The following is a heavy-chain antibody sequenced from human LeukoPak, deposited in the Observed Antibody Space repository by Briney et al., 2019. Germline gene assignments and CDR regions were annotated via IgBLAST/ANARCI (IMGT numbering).Heavy chain of an antibody. J-gene: IGHJ4*02. CDR3: ARGGIQLPDY. D-gene: IGHD5-18*01. V-gene: IGHV4-39*01. Sequence: SETLSLTCTVSGGSISSSSYYWGWIRQPPGKGLEWIGSIYYSGSTYYNPSLKSRVTISVDTSKNQFSLKLSSVTAADTAVYYCARGGIQLPDYWGQGILVTVSS. CDR2: IYYSGST. CDR1: GGSISSSSYY.